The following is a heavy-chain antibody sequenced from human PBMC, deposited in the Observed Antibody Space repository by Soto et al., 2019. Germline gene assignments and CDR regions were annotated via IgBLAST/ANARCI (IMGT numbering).Heavy chain of an antibody. CDR1: GGNSNSYS. CDR3: ARDWRQMSRGGFFDY. D-gene: IGHD3-3*01. CDR2: IVPLSGTP. J-gene: IGHJ4*02. Sequence: QVRLVQSGAEVKKPGSSVKLSRKVSGGNSNSYSIAWVRQAPGQGLQWLGTIVPLSGTPNHAHKFQGRVTITADTSTITAYLELSSLRYEDTAIYYCARDWRQMSRGGFFDYWGQGSLVTISS. V-gene: IGHV1-69*06.